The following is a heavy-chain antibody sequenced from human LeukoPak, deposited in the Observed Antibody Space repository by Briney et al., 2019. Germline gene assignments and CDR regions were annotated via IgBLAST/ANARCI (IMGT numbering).Heavy chain of an antibody. V-gene: IGHV4-61*02. CDR1: GGSISSGSYY. CDR2: IYTSGST. D-gene: IGHD3-10*01. J-gene: IGHJ5*02. CDR3: ARESPMVYGSGRRRFDP. Sequence: SETLSLTCTVSGGSISSGSYYWSWIRQPAGKGLEWIGRIYTSGSTNYNPSLKSRVTISVDTSKNQFSLKLSSVTAADTAVYYCARESPMVYGSGRRRFDPWGQGTLVTVSS.